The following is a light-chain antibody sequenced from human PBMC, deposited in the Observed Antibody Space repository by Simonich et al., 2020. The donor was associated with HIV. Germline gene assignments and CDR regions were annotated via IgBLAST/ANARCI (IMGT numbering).Light chain of an antibody. CDR1: QSVSSSY. V-gene: IGKV3D-20*01. CDR3: QQYNNWPPLT. Sequence: EIVLPQSPGTLSLSPGERATLSCRASQSVSSSYFAWYQQKPGLSPRLLIYDASSRATGIPDRFSGSGSGTEFTLTISSMQSEDFAVYYCQQYNNWPPLTVGGGTKVEIK. CDR2: DAS. J-gene: IGKJ4*01.